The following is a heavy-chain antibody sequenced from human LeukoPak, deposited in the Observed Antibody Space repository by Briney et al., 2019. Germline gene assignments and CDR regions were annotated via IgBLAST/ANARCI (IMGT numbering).Heavy chain of an antibody. CDR3: ARDTYSSSWLNWFDP. CDR1: GFTFSSYS. Sequence: PGGSLRLSCAASGFTFSSYSMHWVRQAPGKGLEGVAVISYDGSNKYYADSVKGRFTISRDNSKNTLYLQMNSLRAEDTAVYYCARDTYSSSWLNWFDPWGQGTLVTVSS. CDR2: ISYDGSNK. D-gene: IGHD6-13*01. V-gene: IGHV3-30-3*01. J-gene: IGHJ5*02.